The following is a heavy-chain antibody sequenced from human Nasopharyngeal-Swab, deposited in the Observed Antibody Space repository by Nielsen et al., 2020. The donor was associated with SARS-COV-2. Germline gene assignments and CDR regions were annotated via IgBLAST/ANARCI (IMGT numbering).Heavy chain of an antibody. J-gene: IGHJ4*02. Sequence: WIRQPPGRGLEWIGEIYHSGSTNYDPSLKSRVTISVDKSKNQFSLKLSSVTAADTAVYYCARGPAAMADYWGQGTLVTVSS. V-gene: IGHV4-4*02. D-gene: IGHD2-2*01. CDR3: ARGPAAMADY. CDR2: IYHSGST.